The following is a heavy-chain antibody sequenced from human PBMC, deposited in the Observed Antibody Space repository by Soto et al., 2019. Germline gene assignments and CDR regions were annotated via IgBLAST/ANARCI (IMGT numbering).Heavy chain of an antibody. D-gene: IGHD2-15*01. V-gene: IGHV3-7*01. CDR1: GFTFSRHY. CDR3: AIEEWWRVEF. Sequence: EVQLAESGGGLVQPGGSLRLSCVASGFTFSRHYMTWVRQAPGKGLESVAKIKPDGSESYYVDYVRGRFTFPRDNAKNSLSLQMNSLRDEDTAVYYCAIEEWWRVEFWGQGTLVTVSS. J-gene: IGHJ4*02. CDR2: IKPDGSES.